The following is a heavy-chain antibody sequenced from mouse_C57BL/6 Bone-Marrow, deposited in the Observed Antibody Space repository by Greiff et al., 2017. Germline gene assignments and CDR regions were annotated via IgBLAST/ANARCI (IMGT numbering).Heavy chain of an antibody. Sequence: VQLQQPGAELVKPGASVKLSCKASGYTFTSYWMQWVKQRPGQGLEWIGEIDPSDSYTNYNQKFKGKATLTVDTSSSTAYMQLSSLTSEDSAVYYCARALIYYDYSFAYWGQGTLVTVSA. CDR2: IDPSDSYT. D-gene: IGHD2-4*01. CDR1: GYTFTSYW. J-gene: IGHJ3*01. V-gene: IGHV1-50*01. CDR3: ARALIYYDYSFAY.